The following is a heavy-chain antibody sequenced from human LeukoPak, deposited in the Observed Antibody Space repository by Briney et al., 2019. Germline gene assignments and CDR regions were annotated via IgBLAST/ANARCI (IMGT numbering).Heavy chain of an antibody. CDR2: INPNSGGT. Sequence: ASVKVSCKASGYTFTGYYMHWVRRAPGQGLEWMGRINPNSGGTNYAQKFQGRVTMTRDTSISTAYMELSRLRSDDTAVYYCAREMYDSSGGAFDIWGQGTMVTVSS. J-gene: IGHJ3*02. CDR3: AREMYDSSGGAFDI. D-gene: IGHD3-22*01. V-gene: IGHV1-2*06. CDR1: GYTFTGYY.